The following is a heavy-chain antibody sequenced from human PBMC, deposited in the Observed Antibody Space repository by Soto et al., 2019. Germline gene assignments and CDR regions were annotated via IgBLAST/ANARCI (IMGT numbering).Heavy chain of an antibody. J-gene: IGHJ6*02. D-gene: IGHD3-3*01. CDR1: GFTFSSYE. Sequence: PGGSLRLSCAASGFTFSSYEMNWVRQAPGKGLEWVSYISSSGSTIYYADSVKGRFTISRDNAKNSLYLQMNSLRAEDTAVYYCARNYDFWSGYSPYYGMDVWGQGTTVTVSS. V-gene: IGHV3-48*03. CDR3: ARNYDFWSGYSPYYGMDV. CDR2: ISSSGSTI.